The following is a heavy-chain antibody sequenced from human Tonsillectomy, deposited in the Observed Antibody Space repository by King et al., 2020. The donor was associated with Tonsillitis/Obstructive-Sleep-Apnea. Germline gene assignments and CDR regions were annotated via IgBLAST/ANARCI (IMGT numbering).Heavy chain of an antibody. Sequence: LQLQESGSGLVKPSQTLSLTCAVSGGSISSGGYSWSWIRQPPGKGLEWIGYIYHSGSTYYNPSLKSRVTISVDRSKNQFSLKLSSVTAADTAVYYCARSYGDTATYGEYYYYYGMDVWGQGTTVTVSS. CDR2: IYHSGST. V-gene: IGHV4-30-2*01. D-gene: IGHD5-18*01. CDR3: ARSYGDTATYGEYYYYYGMDV. J-gene: IGHJ6*02. CDR1: GGSISSGGYS.